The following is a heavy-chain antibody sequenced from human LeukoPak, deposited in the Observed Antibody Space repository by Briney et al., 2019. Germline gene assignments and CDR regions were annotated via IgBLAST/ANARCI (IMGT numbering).Heavy chain of an antibody. D-gene: IGHD6-13*01. J-gene: IGHJ6*02. CDR2: IYYSGST. CDR1: GGSISSYY. CDR3: ASLKQQKYYGVDV. Sequence: SETLSLTCIVSGGSISSYYWSWIRQPPGKGLEWIGYIYYSGSTNYNPSLQSRVTISVDTSKNQFSLKLSSVTAADTAIYYCASLKQQKYYGVDVWGQGTSVTVSS. V-gene: IGHV4-59*01.